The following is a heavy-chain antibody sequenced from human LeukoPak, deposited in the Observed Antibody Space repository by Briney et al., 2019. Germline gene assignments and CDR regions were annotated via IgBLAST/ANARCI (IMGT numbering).Heavy chain of an antibody. D-gene: IGHD3-10*01. CDR1: GGSISSGDYY. Sequence: SETLSLTCTVSGGSISSGDYYWSWIRQPPGKGLEWIGYIYYSGSTYYNPSLKSRFTISVDTSKNQFSLKLSSVTAADTAVYYCARVSAYGSGSYYSPFEFDYWGQGTLVTVSS. CDR3: ARVSAYGSGSYYSPFEFDY. J-gene: IGHJ4*02. V-gene: IGHV4-30-4*01. CDR2: IYYSGST.